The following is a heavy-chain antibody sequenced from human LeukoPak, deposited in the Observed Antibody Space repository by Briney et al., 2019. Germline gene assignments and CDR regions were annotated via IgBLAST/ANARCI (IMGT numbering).Heavy chain of an antibody. J-gene: IGHJ4*02. CDR1: GFPFSDYY. V-gene: IGHV3-11*01. D-gene: IGHD1-26*01. Sequence: GGSLRLSCAASGFPFSDYYMSWIRQAPGKGLEWVAYISNTGTTIYYADSVTGRFTISRDNAKNSLYLQMNSLRAEDTAFYYCARDNSGAFGDSGQGTLVTVSS. CDR3: ARDNSGAFGD. CDR2: ISNTGTTI.